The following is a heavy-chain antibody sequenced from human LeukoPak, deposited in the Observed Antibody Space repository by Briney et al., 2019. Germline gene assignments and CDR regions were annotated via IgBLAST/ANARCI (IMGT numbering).Heavy chain of an antibody. CDR1: GFTFIIYG. D-gene: IGHD3-9*01. J-gene: IGHJ6*03. V-gene: IGHV3-33*06. Sequence: GGSLRLSCAASGFTFIIYGMHWVRQAPGKGLEWVAVIWYDGSNKYYADSVKGRFTISRDNSKNTLYLQMNSLRAEDTAVYYCAKGSLDGILTGYQVGNYMDVWGKGTTVTVSS. CDR2: IWYDGSNK. CDR3: AKGSLDGILTGYQVGNYMDV.